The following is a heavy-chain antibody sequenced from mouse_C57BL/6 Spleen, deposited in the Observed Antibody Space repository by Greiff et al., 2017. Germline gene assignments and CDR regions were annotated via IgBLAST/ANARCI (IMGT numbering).Heavy chain of an antibody. CDR3: AKYDGSSSHYYAMDY. CDR1: GFTFSDYG. V-gene: IGHV5-17*01. Sequence: EVMLVESGGGLVKPGGSLKLSCAASGFTFSDYGMHWVRQAPEKGLEWVAYISSGSSTIYYADTVKGRFTISRDNAKNTLFLQMTSLRSEDTAMYYCAKYDGSSSHYYAMDYWGQGTSVTVSS. CDR2: ISSGSSTI. D-gene: IGHD1-1*01. J-gene: IGHJ4*01.